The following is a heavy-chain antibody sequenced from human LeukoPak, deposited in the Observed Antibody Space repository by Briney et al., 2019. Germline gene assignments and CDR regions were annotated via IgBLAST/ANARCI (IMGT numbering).Heavy chain of an antibody. CDR2: INHSGST. D-gene: IGHD3-22*01. Sequence: PSETLSLTCAVYGGSFSGTSWSWIRKPPGKGLEGIGEINHSGSTNYNPSLESRVTISVDTSKNQFSLKLSSVTAADTAVYYCARLNYYDSSGYQTWFDPWGQGTLVTVSS. CDR1: GGSFSGTS. J-gene: IGHJ5*02. V-gene: IGHV4-34*09. CDR3: ARLNYYDSSGYQTWFDP.